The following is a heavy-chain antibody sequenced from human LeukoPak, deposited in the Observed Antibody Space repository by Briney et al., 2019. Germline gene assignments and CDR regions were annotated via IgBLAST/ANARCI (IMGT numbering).Heavy chain of an antibody. Sequence: GGSLRLSCAASGFFFTNYWMSWIRQAPGKGLEWVANINQDGSEKHYVDSVKGRFTVSRGNARNSLFLQMNSLRAEDTSVYYCARDYRSSWYVRGQGTLVTVSS. CDR3: ARDYRSSWYV. D-gene: IGHD6-13*01. V-gene: IGHV3-7*03. CDR1: GFFFTNYW. J-gene: IGHJ4*02. CDR2: INQDGSEK.